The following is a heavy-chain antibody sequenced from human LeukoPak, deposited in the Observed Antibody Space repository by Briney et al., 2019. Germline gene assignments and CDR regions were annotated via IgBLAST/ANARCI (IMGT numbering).Heavy chain of an antibody. Sequence: GGSLRLSCAASGFTFSSYGMHWVRQAPGKGLEWVAFIRYDGSNKYYADSVKGRFTISRDNSKNTLYLQMNSLRAEDTAVYYCAKFRIAAAAHFDYWGQGTLVTVSS. CDR1: GFTFSSYG. CDR3: AKFRIAAAAHFDY. CDR2: IRYDGSNK. J-gene: IGHJ4*02. V-gene: IGHV3-30*02. D-gene: IGHD6-13*01.